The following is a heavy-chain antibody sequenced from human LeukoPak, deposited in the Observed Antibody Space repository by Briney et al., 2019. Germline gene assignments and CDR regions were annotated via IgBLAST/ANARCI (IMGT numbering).Heavy chain of an antibody. CDR1: GGSISSSSYY. D-gene: IGHD3-16*02. V-gene: IGHV4-39*01. CDR2: IYYSGST. J-gene: IGHJ1*01. CDR3: ARGVYVWGSYRRAEYFQH. Sequence: SETLSLTCTVSGGSISSSSYYWGWIRQPPGKGLEWIGSIYYSGSTYYNPSLKSRVTISVDTSKNQFSLKLSSATAADTAVYYCARGVYVWGSYRRAEYFQHWGQGTLVTVSS.